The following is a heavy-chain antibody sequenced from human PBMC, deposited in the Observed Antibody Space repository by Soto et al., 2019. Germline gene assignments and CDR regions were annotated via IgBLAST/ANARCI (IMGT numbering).Heavy chain of an antibody. J-gene: IGHJ3*02. CDR3: ARDSDSSGWTGAFDI. V-gene: IGHV4-59*01. D-gene: IGHD6-19*01. Sequence: GKGLEWIGFIYYSGSTNYNPSLKSRVTISVDSSKNEFSLKVSSVTAADTAVYYCARDSDSSGWTGAFDIWGQGTMVT. CDR2: IYYSGST.